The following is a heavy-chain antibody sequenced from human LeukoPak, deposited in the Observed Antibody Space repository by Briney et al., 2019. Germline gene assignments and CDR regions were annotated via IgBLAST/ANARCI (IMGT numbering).Heavy chain of an antibody. CDR3: ARVSTNDRRNAFDI. D-gene: IGHD2-8*01. Sequence: GGSLTLSCAASGFTFSIYVIQRARQAPAKAVEYLSANTGEGGYTYYANSVKARYTISRDNSKKTLYRQMGSLRADDMAVYYCARVSTNDRRNAFDIWGQGTMVTVSS. V-gene: IGHV3-64*01. CDR1: GFTFSIYV. CDR2: NTGEGGYT. J-gene: IGHJ3*02.